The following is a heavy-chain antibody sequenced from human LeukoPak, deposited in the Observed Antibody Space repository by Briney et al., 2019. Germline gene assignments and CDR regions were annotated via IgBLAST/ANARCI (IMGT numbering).Heavy chain of an antibody. J-gene: IGHJ4*02. CDR1: GFTFSSYG. V-gene: IGHV3-30*02. CDR2: IRYDGSNK. CDR3: ARARASSWYFDY. Sequence: GGSLRLSCAASGFTFSSYGMHWVRQAPGKGLEWVAFIRYDGSNKYYADSVKGRFTISRDNSKNTLYLQMNSLRAEDTAVYYCARARASSWYFDYWGQGTLVTVSS.